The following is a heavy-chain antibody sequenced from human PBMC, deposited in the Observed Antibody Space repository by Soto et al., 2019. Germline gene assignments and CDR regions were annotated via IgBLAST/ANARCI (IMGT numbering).Heavy chain of an antibody. CDR1: GFTFGSYV. D-gene: IGHD3-16*02. Sequence: GGSLRLSCAASGFTFGSYVMSWVRQAPGKGPEWVSGITVSGGGTYYADSVKGRFTISRDNSKNTLYLQMSSLRAEDTAVYYCAKVAGHMGELSLRYYFDYWGQGTLVTVSS. CDR3: AKVAGHMGELSLRYYFDY. CDR2: ITVSGGGT. J-gene: IGHJ4*02. V-gene: IGHV3-23*01.